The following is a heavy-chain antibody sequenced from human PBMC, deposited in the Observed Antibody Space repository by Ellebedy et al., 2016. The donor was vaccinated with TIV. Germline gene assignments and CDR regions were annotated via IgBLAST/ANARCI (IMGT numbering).Heavy chain of an antibody. D-gene: IGHD3-10*01. CDR2: IYYIGSP. V-gene: IGHV4-31*03. Sequence: TLSLTXTFSGDSISSGGYSWSWIRQHPGKGLEWIGYIYYIGSPSYNPSLKSRVTISVDASKNQFALKLSSVTAADTAVYYCARSFGSGRRTFYLDHWGQGTLVTVSS. J-gene: IGHJ4*02. CDR1: GDSISSGGYS. CDR3: ARSFGSGRRTFYLDH.